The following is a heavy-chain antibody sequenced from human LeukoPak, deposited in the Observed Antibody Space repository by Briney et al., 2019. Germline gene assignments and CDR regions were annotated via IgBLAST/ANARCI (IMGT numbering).Heavy chain of an antibody. V-gene: IGHV1-18*01. CDR3: ARGGRGVRDAFDI. CDR1: GYTFTSYG. D-gene: IGHD3-16*01. CDR2: ISAYNGNT. J-gene: IGHJ3*02. Sequence: ASVKVSCKASGYTFTSYGISWVRQAPGQGLEWMGWISAYNGNTNYAQKLQGRVTMTRDTSISTAYMELSRLRSDDTAVYYCARGGRGVRDAFDIWGQGTMVTVSS.